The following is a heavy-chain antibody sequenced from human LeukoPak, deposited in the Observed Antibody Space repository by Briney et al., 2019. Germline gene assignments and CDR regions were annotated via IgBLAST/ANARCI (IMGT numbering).Heavy chain of an antibody. CDR3: ARGSGYSGGDY. CDR1: GFDFSNQA. J-gene: IGHJ4*02. D-gene: IGHD5-12*01. V-gene: IGHV3-23*01. CDR2: ISGGGGAT. Sequence: GGSLRLSCAASGFDFSNQAMSWVRQAPGKGLEWVSGISGGGGATYSADSVKGRFTISRDNAKNSLYLQMNSLRAEDTAVYYCARGSGYSGGDYWGQGTLVTVSS.